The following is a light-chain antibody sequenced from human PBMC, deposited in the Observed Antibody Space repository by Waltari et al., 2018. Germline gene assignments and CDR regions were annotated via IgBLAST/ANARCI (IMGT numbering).Light chain of an antibody. V-gene: IGKV3-15*01. CDR3: QQYNNWPPYT. CDR1: QSVSSN. CDR2: AAS. Sequence: EIVMTQSPATLSVSPGERATLSCRASQSVSSNLAWYQQKPGQPLRLLIFAASGRATGIPARFSGSGSGTEFTLTISSLQSEDFAVYYCQQYNNWPPYTFGQGTKLDIK. J-gene: IGKJ2*01.